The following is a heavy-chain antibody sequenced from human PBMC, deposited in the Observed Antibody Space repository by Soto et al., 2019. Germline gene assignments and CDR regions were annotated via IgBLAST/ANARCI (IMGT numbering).Heavy chain of an antibody. Sequence: GGSLRLCCAASGFTFSSYAMSWVRQAPGKGLEWVSAISGSGGSTYYADSVKGRFTISRDNSKNTLYLQMNSLRAEDTAVYYCAKDPLWCSGGSCYSGGEFDYWGQGTLVTVSS. CDR1: GFTFSSYA. CDR2: ISGSGGST. D-gene: IGHD2-15*01. CDR3: AKDPLWCSGGSCYSGGEFDY. V-gene: IGHV3-23*01. J-gene: IGHJ4*02.